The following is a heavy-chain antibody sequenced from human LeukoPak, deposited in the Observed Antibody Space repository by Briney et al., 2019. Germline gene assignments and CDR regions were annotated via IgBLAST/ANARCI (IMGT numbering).Heavy chain of an antibody. D-gene: IGHD1-26*01. J-gene: IGHJ4*02. Sequence: PSETLSLTCTVSGGSISSSSYYWGWIRQPPGKGLEWIGSIYYSGSTYYNPSLKSRITISVDTSNNQCSLKVRSVTAADTAVYYCARVGVGETGGRLFDYWGQGTLVTVSS. CDR2: IYYSGST. CDR1: GGSISSSSYY. CDR3: ARVGVGETGGRLFDY. V-gene: IGHV4-39*07.